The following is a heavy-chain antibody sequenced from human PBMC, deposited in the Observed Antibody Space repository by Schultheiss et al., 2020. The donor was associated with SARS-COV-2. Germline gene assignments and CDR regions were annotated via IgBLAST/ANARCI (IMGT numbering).Heavy chain of an antibody. Sequence: SETLSLTCAVYGGSFSGYYWSWIRQPAGKGLEWIGSIYYSGSTYYNPSLKSRVTISVDTSKNQFSLKLSSVTAADTAVYYCAREFVATGGGRDYYGMDVWGQGTTVTVSS. CDR3: AREFVATGGGRDYYGMDV. D-gene: IGHD3-16*01. J-gene: IGHJ6*02. CDR2: IYYSGST. V-gene: IGHV4-34*11. CDR1: GGSFSGYY.